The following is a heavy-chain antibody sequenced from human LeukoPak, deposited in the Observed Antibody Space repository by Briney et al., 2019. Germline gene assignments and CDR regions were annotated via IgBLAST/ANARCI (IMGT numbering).Heavy chain of an antibody. CDR2: ISGISGSA. CDR3: ARLATVTTFSPVVY. V-gene: IGHV3-23*01. Sequence: GGSLRLSCAASGITFSSYAMSWVRQAPGKALEWVSSISGISGSAYYADSVKGRYTISRDNSKNTLYLQMNSLRAEDTAVYSCARLATVTTFSPVVYWGQGTLVTVSS. J-gene: IGHJ4*02. D-gene: IGHD4-17*01. CDR1: GITFSSYA.